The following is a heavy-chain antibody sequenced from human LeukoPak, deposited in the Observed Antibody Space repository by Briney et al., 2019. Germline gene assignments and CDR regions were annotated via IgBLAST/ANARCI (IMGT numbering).Heavy chain of an antibody. CDR1: GGSISSGDYY. D-gene: IGHD6-19*01. V-gene: IGHV4-30-4*08. CDR2: IYYSGST. CDR3: AGSIAVAGTVGIDY. Sequence: SETLSLTCTVSGGSISSGDYYWSWIRQPPGKGLEWIWYIYYSGSTYYNPSLKSRVTISVDTSKNQFSLKLSSVTAADTAVYYCAGSIAVAGTVGIDYWGQGTLVTVSS. J-gene: IGHJ4*02.